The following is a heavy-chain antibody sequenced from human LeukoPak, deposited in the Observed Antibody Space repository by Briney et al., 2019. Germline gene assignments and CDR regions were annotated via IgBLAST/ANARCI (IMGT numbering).Heavy chain of an antibody. Sequence: PGGSLRLSCAASGFTFSDYYMSWIRQAPGKGLEWVSYISSSGSTIYYADSVKGRFTISRDNAKNSLYLQMNSLRAEDTAVYYCASSGRGSGSYSANYYFDYWGQGTLVTVSS. V-gene: IGHV3-11*04. CDR2: ISSSGSTI. CDR3: ASSGRGSGSYSANYYFDY. J-gene: IGHJ4*02. D-gene: IGHD3-10*01. CDR1: GFTFSDYY.